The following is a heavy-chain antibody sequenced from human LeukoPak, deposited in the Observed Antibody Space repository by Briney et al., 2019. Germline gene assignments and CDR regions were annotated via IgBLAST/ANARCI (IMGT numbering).Heavy chain of an antibody. J-gene: IGHJ4*02. CDR2: IKQDGSEK. CDR3: ARDLYGDYSPFDY. Sequence: PGGSLRLSCAASGFTFSDYWMSCVRQAPGKGLEWVANIKQDGSEKHYVDSVKGRFTISRDNAKNSLYLQMNSLRAEDTAVYYCARDLYGDYSPFDYWGQGTPVTVSS. D-gene: IGHD4-17*01. CDR1: GFTFSDYW. V-gene: IGHV3-7*03.